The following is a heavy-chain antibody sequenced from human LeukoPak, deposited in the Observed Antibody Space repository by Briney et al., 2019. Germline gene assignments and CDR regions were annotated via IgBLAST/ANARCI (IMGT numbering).Heavy chain of an antibody. Sequence: PGGSIRLSCVAAGFSFSNAWMSWVRQAPGKGLEWVGRIKSKTDGRTTDYAAPVKGRFTISRDASKTTLYLQMNSLKTEDTAVYYSTASAVNDAFDIWGQGTMVTVSS. V-gene: IGHV3-15*01. J-gene: IGHJ3*02. D-gene: IGHD4-17*01. CDR2: IKSKTDGRTT. CDR3: TASAVNDAFDI. CDR1: GFSFSNAW.